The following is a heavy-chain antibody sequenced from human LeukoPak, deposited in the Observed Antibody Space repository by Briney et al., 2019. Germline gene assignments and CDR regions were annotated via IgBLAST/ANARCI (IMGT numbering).Heavy chain of an antibody. CDR3: ARSPYDFWSGYYYFDY. V-gene: IGHV4-30-2*01. D-gene: IGHD3-3*01. CDR2: IDHSGST. CDR1: GGSISSGGYS. Sequence: SQTLCLTCAVSGGSISSGGYSWSWMRQPTGKGLEWVGYIDHSGSTYYNPSLKSRVTISVDRSKNQFSMKLSSVTAADTAVYYCARSPYDFWSGYYYFDYWGQGTLVTVSS. J-gene: IGHJ4*02.